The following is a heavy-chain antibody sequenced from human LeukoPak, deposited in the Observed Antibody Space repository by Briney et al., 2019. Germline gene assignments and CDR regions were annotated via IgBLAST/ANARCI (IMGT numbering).Heavy chain of an antibody. V-gene: IGHV4-30-2*01. CDR3: ARARGYSYLYFDL. Sequence: SETLSLTCAVSGGSISSGGYSWSWIRQPPGKGLEWIGYIYDGGSTYYNPSLKSRVTISVDRSKNQFSLKLSSVTAADTAVYYCARARGYSYLYFDLWGRGTLVPVSS. CDR1: GGSISSGGYS. D-gene: IGHD5-18*01. J-gene: IGHJ2*01. CDR2: IYDGGST.